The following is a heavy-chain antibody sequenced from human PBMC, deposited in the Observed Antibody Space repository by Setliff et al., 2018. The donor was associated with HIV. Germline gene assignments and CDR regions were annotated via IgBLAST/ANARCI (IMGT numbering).Heavy chain of an antibody. J-gene: IGHJ4*02. CDR2: TNPQSDIA. V-gene: IGHV1-69*10. CDR3: VRVGPWYYARSGYLASFDS. CDR1: GFTLNHYA. D-gene: IGHD3-22*01. Sequence: AASVKVSGKASGFTLNHYALSWVRQAPGQRPEWMEGTNPQSDIANYAQRFQGRVTITADHSTTTTYMELPSLRAADTAGYYCVRVGPWYYARSGYLASFDSWGQGTLVTVSS.